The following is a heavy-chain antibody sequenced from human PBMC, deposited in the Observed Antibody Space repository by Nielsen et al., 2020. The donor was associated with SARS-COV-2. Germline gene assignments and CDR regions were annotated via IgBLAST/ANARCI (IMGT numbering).Heavy chain of an antibody. CDR1: GFTFSSYA. CDR2: ISSNGGST. CDR3: ARLTTVTTFGLIDI. V-gene: IGHV3-64*01. Sequence: GESLKISCAASGFTFSSYAMHWVRQAPGKGLEYVSAISSNGGSTYYANSVKGRFTISRDNSKNTLYLQMGSLRAEDMAVYYCARLTTVTTFGLIDIWGQGTMVTVSS. D-gene: IGHD4-17*01. J-gene: IGHJ3*02.